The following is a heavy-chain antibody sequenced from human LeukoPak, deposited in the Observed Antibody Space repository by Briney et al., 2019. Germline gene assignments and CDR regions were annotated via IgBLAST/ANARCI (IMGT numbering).Heavy chain of an antibody. J-gene: IGHJ6*02. CDR2: VSWDGSTI. CDR1: GFTFDDYA. D-gene: IGHD6-6*01. Sequence: GGSLRLSCVASGFTFDDYALHWVRRVPGKGLQWVARVSWDGSTILYDDSVRGRFVISRDNSENSVYLHMNSLRLEDTALYYCAKDIGQLEDGYYYYGLDAWGQGTTVAVS. V-gene: IGHV3-9*01. CDR3: AKDIGQLEDGYYYYGLDA.